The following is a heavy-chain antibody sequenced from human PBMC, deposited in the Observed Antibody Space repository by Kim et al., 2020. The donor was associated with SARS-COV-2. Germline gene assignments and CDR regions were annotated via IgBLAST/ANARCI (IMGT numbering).Heavy chain of an antibody. CDR3: ARQAWHYYETEKELDAFDI. J-gene: IGHJ3*02. V-gene: IGHV3-13*04. CDR2: IGTAGDT. CDR1: GFTFSSYD. D-gene: IGHD3-22*01. Sequence: GGSLRLSCAASGFTFSSYDMHWVRQATGKGLEWVSAIGTAGDTYYPGSVKGRFTISRENAKNSLYLQMNSLRAGDTAVYYCARQAWHYYETEKELDAFDIWGQGTMVTVSS.